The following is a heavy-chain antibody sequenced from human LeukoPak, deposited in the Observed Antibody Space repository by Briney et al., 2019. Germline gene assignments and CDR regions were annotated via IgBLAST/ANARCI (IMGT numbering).Heavy chain of an antibody. CDR2: IYYSGST. CDR3: ARGSALWFGEFLSAFDI. Sequence: TSETLSLTCTVSGGSISSYYWSWIRQPPGKGLEWIGYIYYSGSTNYNPSLKSRVTISVDTPKNQFSLKLSSVTAADTAVYYCARGSALWFGEFLSAFDIWGQGTMVTVSS. CDR1: GGSISSYY. J-gene: IGHJ3*02. V-gene: IGHV4-59*01. D-gene: IGHD3-10*01.